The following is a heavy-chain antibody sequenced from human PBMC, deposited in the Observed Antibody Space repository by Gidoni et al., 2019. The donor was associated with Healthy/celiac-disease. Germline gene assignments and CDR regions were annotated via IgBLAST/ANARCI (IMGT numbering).Heavy chain of an antibody. CDR2: ISGSGSST. J-gene: IGHJ4*02. CDR3: ARVVPAAI. D-gene: IGHD2-2*01. Sequence: EVHLLESGGGLVQPGGSLRLSCAASGFTFSSYAMSWVRQAPGKGLEWVSAISGSGSSTYYADSVKGRFTISRDNSKNTLFLQMNSLRAEETAIYYCARVVPAAIWGQGTLVTVSS. CDR1: GFTFSSYA. V-gene: IGHV3-23*01.